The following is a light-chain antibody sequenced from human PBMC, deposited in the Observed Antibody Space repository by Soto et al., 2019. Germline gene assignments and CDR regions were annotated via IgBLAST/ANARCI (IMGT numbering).Light chain of an antibody. Sequence: NQMTQSPYTLSASVGDRVTITFRASQGMFASLALYQQKPGIAPKLLIYKAFSLQSGVPSRFSGSGSGTDFTLTISSLQPDDFATYYCQQYSSFWTFWQGTKVDVK. CDR3: QQYSSFWT. J-gene: IGKJ1*01. CDR2: KAF. CDR1: QGMFAS. V-gene: IGKV1-5*03.